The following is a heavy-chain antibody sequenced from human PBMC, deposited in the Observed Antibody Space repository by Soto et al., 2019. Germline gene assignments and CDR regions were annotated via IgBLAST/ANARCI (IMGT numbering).Heavy chain of an antibody. CDR1: GYNFGAYW. J-gene: IGHJ4*02. V-gene: IGHV5-51*01. Sequence: GESLKISCHGSGYNFGAYWIGWVRQMPGKGLEWMGIIFPGDSDTRYRPSFQGQVTISVDRSINTAYLQWSSLKASDTAMYFCARGGIIGTTPDYWGQGTQVTVYS. D-gene: IGHD1-7*01. CDR3: ARGGIIGTTPDY. CDR2: IFPGDSDT.